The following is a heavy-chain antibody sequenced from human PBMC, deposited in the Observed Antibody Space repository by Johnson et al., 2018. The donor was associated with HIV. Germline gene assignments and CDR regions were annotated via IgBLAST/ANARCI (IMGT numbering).Heavy chain of an antibody. Sequence: QVQLVESGGGVVQPGGSLRLSCAASGFTFSSYGMHWVRQAPGKGLEWVAFIRYDGSNKYYADSVKGRFTISRDNSKNTLYLQMNSLRAEDTAVYYCALSDGYNYELEPVRHFDIWGQGTMVTVSS. V-gene: IGHV3-30*02. J-gene: IGHJ3*02. D-gene: IGHD5-24*01. CDR3: ALSDGYNYELEPVRHFDI. CDR1: GFTFSSYG. CDR2: IRYDGSNK.